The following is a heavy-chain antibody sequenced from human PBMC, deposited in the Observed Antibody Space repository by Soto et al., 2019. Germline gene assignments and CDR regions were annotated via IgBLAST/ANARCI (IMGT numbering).Heavy chain of an antibody. V-gene: IGHV1-69*06. D-gene: IGHD1-7*01. CDR1: GDTFTSHT. J-gene: IGHJ5*02. Sequence: VQLVQSGAEVKKPGSSVMVSCETSGDTFTSHTVNWLRQAPGQGLEWMGGIIPVFGSPNYAEKFQGRLTITADTSTNTAYMELRRLTSEDTAVYFCARDITGTNNWFDPWGQGTLVTVSS. CDR2: IIPVFGSP. CDR3: ARDITGTNNWFDP.